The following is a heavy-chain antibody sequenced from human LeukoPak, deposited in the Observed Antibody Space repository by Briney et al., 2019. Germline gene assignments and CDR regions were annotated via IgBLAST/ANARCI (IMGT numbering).Heavy chain of an antibody. D-gene: IGHD1-1*01. V-gene: IGHV3-30*02. CDR3: AKDGLNTRPARVQPSAPGDHYQYYMDV. Sequence: PGGSLRLSCAASGFIFNNYGIHWVRQAPGKGLEWVAFIGYDGTNKYYADSVKGRFTISRDNSRNTLFLQMNSLRDEDTAVYYCAKDGLNTRPARVQPSAPGDHYQYYMDVWGKGTTVTVSS. CDR1: GFIFNNYG. J-gene: IGHJ6*03. CDR2: IGYDGTNK.